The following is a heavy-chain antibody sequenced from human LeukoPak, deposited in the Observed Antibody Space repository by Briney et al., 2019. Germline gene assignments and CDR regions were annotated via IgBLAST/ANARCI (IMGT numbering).Heavy chain of an antibody. CDR1: GYTFTSYD. CDR2: RNTKSGNT. CDR3: ARAFGRWFDP. J-gene: IGHJ5*02. D-gene: IGHD3-10*01. Sequence: SSVTVSCKGSGYTFTSYDFNWVRQATGRGLEWMGWRNTKSGNTGYAQKFQGRVTMNRNTSISTAYMELSSLRSEDTAVYYCARAFGRWFDPWGQGTLVTVSS. V-gene: IGHV1-8*01.